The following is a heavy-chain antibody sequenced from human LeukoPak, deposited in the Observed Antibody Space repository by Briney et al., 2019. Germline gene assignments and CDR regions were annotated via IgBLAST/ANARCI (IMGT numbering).Heavy chain of an antibody. D-gene: IGHD3-16*01. J-gene: IGHJ4*02. CDR3: ARDGVEKSRIYYFDY. CDR1: GFTFSDYY. CDR2: ISSSGSTI. V-gene: IGHV3-11*01. Sequence: GGSLRLSCAASGFTFSDYYMSWIRQAPGKGLEWVSYISSSGSTIYYADSVKGRFTISRDNAKNSLYLQMNSLRAEDTAVYYCARDGVEKSRIYYFDYWGQGTLVTVSS.